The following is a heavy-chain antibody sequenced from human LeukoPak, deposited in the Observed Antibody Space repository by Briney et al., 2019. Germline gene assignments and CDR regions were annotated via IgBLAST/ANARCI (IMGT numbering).Heavy chain of an antibody. CDR3: AKVWITYYDRGIFDS. V-gene: IGHV3-23*01. D-gene: IGHD3-22*01. CDR1: GFTFNTYT. Sequence: GGSLRLSCAASGFTFNTYTMNWVRQAPGKGLEWVAAIGSASGAKYYADSVKGRFAISRDDSKSTLYLQMSSLRGEDTAAYYCAKVWITYYDRGIFDSWGQGTRVTVSS. J-gene: IGHJ4*02. CDR2: IGSASGAK.